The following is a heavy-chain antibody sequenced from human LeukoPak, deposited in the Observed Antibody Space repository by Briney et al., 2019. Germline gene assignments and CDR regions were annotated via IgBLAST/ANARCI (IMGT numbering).Heavy chain of an antibody. D-gene: IGHD3-10*01. CDR1: GGSISSSSYY. Sequence: PSETLSLTCTVSGGSISSSSYYWGWIRQPPGKGLEWIGSIYYRGSTDYNPSLSSRVTISLYTSKNQFSLRLSSVTAADTAVYYCARGTLNYGSGSWFDYWGQGTLVTVSS. V-gene: IGHV4-39*07. CDR3: ARGTLNYGSGSWFDY. CDR2: IYYRGST. J-gene: IGHJ4*02.